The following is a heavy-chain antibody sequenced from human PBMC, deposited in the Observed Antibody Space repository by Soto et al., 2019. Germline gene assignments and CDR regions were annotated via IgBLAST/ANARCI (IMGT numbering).Heavy chain of an antibody. CDR1: GYTFTSYG. J-gene: IGHJ4*02. CDR3: ARGRYGDH. D-gene: IGHD1-1*01. V-gene: IGHV1-18*01. Sequence: QVHLVQSGAEVKKPGASVKVSCKASGYTFTSYGITWVRQAPGQGLEWMGWISAHNGNTDYAQKLQGRVIVTRDTSASTAYMELRSLRSDDTAVYYCARGRYGDHWGQGALVTVSS. CDR2: ISAHNGNT.